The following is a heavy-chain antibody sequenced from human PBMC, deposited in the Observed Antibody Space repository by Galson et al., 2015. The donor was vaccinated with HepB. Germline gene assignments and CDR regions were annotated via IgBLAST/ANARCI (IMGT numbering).Heavy chain of an antibody. CDR1: GSSFTSYW. J-gene: IGHJ6*02. V-gene: IGHV5-51*01. CDR3: ARHLGDWYYYYYGMDV. D-gene: IGHD2-21*02. CDR2: IYPGDSDT. Sequence: QSGAEVKKPGESLKISCKGSGSSFTSYWIGWVRQMPGKGLEWMGIIYPGDSDTRYSPSFQGQVTISADKSISTAYLQWSSLKASDTAMYYCARHLGDWYYYYYGMDVWGQGTTVTVSS.